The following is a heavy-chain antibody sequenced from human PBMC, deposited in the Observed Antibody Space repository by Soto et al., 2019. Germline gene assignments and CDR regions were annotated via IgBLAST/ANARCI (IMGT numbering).Heavy chain of an antibody. CDR1: GYTFGSYY. CDR2: INPSDDGI. Sequence: ASVKVSWKASGYTFGSYYMHWVRQAPGQGLEWMGLINPSDDGISYAQKFQGRVFMSKDTSTSTVYMELSSLRSDDTAVSYCSSVGPTYFQ. V-gene: IGHV1-46*03. J-gene: IGHJ1*01. CDR3: SSVGPTYFQ.